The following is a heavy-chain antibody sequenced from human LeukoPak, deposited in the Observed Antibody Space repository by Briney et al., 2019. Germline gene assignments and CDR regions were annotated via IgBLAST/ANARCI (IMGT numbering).Heavy chain of an antibody. D-gene: IGHD5-24*01. J-gene: IGHJ4*02. CDR2: IYYSGST. Sequence: NPSETLSLTCTVSGGSISSYYWSWIRQPPGKGLEWIGYIYYSGSTNYNPSLKSRVTISVDTSKNQFSLKLSSVTAADTAVYYCARHERDGYNFDYWGQGTLVTVSS. CDR3: ARHERDGYNFDY. V-gene: IGHV4-59*08. CDR1: GGSISSYY.